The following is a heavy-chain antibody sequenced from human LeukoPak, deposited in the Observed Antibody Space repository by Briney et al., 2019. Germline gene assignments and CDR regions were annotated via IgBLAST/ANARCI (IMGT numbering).Heavy chain of an antibody. CDR3: AKGKAWFGEGGMDV. J-gene: IGHJ6*02. CDR2: ISYDGSNK. V-gene: IGHV3-30-3*01. CDR1: GFTFSSYA. Sequence: GGSLRLSCAASGFTFSSYAMHWVRQAPGKGLEWVAVISYDGSNKYYADSVKGRFTISRDNSKNTLYLQMNSLRAEDTAVYYCAKGKAWFGEGGMDVWGQGTTVTVSS. D-gene: IGHD3-10*01.